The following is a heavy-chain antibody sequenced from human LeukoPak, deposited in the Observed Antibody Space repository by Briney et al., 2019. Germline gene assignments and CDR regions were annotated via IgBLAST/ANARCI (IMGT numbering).Heavy chain of an antibody. CDR1: GFSLSTSGVG. D-gene: IGHD1-26*01. CDR3: AHICRIVGASKRLYYFDY. J-gene: IGHJ4*02. CDR2: IYWDDDK. Sequence: SGPTLVNPTQTLTLTCTFSGFSLSTSGVGVGWIRQPPGKALEWLALIYWDDDKRYSPSLKSRLTITKDTSKNQVVLTMTNMDPVDTATYYCAHICRIVGASKRLYYFDYWGQGTLVTVSS. V-gene: IGHV2-5*02.